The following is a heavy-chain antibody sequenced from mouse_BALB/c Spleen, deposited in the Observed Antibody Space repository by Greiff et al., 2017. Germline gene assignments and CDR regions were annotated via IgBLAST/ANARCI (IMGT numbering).Heavy chain of an antibody. Sequence: QVQLQQPGAELVKPGAPVKLSCKASGYTFTSYWMNWVKQRPGRGLEWIGRIDPSDSETHYNQKFKDKATLTVDKSSSTAYIQLSSLTSEDSAVYYCARDYGSTLYGMDYWGQGTSVTVSS. CDR1: GYTFTSYW. V-gene: IGHV1-69*02. D-gene: IGHD1-1*01. CDR3: ARDYGSTLYGMDY. CDR2: IDPSDSET. J-gene: IGHJ4*01.